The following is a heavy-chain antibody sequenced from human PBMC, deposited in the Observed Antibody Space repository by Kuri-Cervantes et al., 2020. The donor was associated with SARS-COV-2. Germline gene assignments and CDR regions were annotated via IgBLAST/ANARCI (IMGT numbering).Heavy chain of an antibody. D-gene: IGHD4-17*01. J-gene: IGHJ4*02. V-gene: IGHV3-23*01. CDR3: ASSSPATVTYPFDY. Sequence: GGSLRLSCATSGFTFSGYAMHWVRQAPGKGLEWVSGISGSGGSTYYADSVKGRFTISRDNSKNTLYLPMNSLRAEDTAVYYCASSSPATVTYPFDYWGQGTLVTVSS. CDR2: ISGSGGST. CDR1: GFTFSGYA.